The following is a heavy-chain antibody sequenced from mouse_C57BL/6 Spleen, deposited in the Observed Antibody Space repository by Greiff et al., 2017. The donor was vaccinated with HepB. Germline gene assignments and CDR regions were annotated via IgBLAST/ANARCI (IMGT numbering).Heavy chain of an antibody. CDR2: ISYDGSN. CDR3: ARETPMDY. V-gene: IGHV3-6*01. CDR1: GYSITSGYY. Sequence: EVQLKESGPGLVKPSQSLSLTCSVTGYSITSGYYWNWIRQFPGNKLEWMGYISYDGSNNYNPSLKNRISITRDTSKNQFFLKLNSVTTEDTATYYCARETPMDYWGQGTSVTVSS. J-gene: IGHJ4*01.